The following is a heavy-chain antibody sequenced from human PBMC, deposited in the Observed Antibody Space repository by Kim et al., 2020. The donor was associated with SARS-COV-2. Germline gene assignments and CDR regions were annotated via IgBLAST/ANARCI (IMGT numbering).Heavy chain of an antibody. CDR1: GGSISSYY. V-gene: IGHV4-4*07. CDR2: VYTSGST. Sequence: SETLSLTCTVSGGSISSYYWSWIRQPAGKGLEWIGRVYTSGSTNYNPSLKSRVTMSVDTSKNQFSLKLSSVTAADTAVYYCARELILTGYYIDYYGMDVWGQGTTVTVSS. CDR3: ARELILTGYYIDYYGMDV. D-gene: IGHD3-9*01. J-gene: IGHJ6*02.